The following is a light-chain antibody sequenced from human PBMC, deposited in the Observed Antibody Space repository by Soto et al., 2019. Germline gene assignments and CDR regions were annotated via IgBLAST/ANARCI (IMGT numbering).Light chain of an antibody. J-gene: IGLJ2*01. Sequence: QSALTQPASVSGSPGQSITLSCTGTSSDVGSYNLVSWYQLHPGKAPKPMIYEGTKRPSGVSNRFSGSKSGSTASLTISGLQAEDEADYYCCSYAGSSSYVVFGGGTKVTVL. CDR3: CSYAGSSSYVV. CDR1: SSDVGSYNL. CDR2: EGT. V-gene: IGLV2-23*01.